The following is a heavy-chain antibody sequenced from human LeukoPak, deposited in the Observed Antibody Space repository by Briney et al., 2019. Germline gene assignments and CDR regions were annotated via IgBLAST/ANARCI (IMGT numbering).Heavy chain of an antibody. CDR2: VYYNGIT. CDR3: ARHLYSGYDRVFDY. V-gene: IGHV4-59*08. CDR1: GGSISGYY. D-gene: IGHD5-12*01. Sequence: SETLSLTCTVSGGSISGYYWIWIRQPPGKGMEWIGYVYYNGITNYNPSLKIRVTISVDTSKSQFSLKLSSVTAADTAVYFCARHLYSGYDRVFDYWGQGSLVTVFS. J-gene: IGHJ4*02.